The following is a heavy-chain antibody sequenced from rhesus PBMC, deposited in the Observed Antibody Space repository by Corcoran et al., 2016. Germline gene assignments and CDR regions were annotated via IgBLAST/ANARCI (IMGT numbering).Heavy chain of an antibody. J-gene: IGHJ4*01. CDR3: ASGSYYYFSFDY. CDR1: GGSISSSNC. V-gene: IGHV4-65*02. D-gene: IGHD3-16*01. Sequence: QVQLQESGPGLVKPSETLSLTCAVSGGSISSSNCWSWIRQPPGKGLEWIGNIGGSSGSTYYNPSLKSRVTISKDTSKNQFSLKLSSVTAADTAVYYCASGSYYYFSFDYWGQGVLVTVSS. CDR2: IGGSSGST.